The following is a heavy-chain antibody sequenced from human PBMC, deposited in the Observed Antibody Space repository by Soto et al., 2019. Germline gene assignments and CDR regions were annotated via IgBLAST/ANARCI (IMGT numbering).Heavy chain of an antibody. CDR3: ASPGEVATTSYYFFVMDV. J-gene: IGHJ6*02. CDR1: GYTFSNYD. D-gene: IGHD5-12*01. Sequence: PGASVKVSCKTSGYTFSNYDINWVRQATGQGLEWMGWMNPYSGNTGYAEKFQGRVTLTRNTSIATAYMDLSGLRSDDAAVYYCASPGEVATTSYYFFVMDVWGQGTTVTVSS. CDR2: MNPYSGNT. V-gene: IGHV1-8*01.